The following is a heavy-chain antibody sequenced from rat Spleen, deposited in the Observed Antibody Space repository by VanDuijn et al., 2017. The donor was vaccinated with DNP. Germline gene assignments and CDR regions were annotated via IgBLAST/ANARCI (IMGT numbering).Heavy chain of an antibody. V-gene: IGHV3-3*01. J-gene: IGHJ3*01. CDR2: INSAGNT. D-gene: IGHD1-1*01. CDR3: ASTQYSGDVNWFAY. Sequence: EVQLQESGPGLVKPSQSLSLTCSVTGDSITSNHKWTWIRKFPGNKLEWMGYINSAGNTRYNPSLKSRISITRDTSKNQFFLHVISVTPEDTATYYCASTQYSGDVNWFAYWGQGTLVTVSS. CDR1: GDSITSNHK.